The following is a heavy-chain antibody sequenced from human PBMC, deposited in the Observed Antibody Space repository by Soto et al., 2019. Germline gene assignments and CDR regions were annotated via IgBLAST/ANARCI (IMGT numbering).Heavy chain of an antibody. J-gene: IGHJ5*02. D-gene: IGHD6-19*01. CDR3: AKHIVRQWLVGYNWFGP. CDR1: GFTFDDYA. CDR2: ISWNSGSI. Sequence: PGGSLRLSCAASGFTFDDYAMHWVRQAPGKGLEWVSGISWNSGSIGYADSVKGRFTISRDNAKNSLYLQMNSLRAEDTALYYCAKHIVRQWLVGYNWFGPWGQGTLVTVSS. V-gene: IGHV3-9*01.